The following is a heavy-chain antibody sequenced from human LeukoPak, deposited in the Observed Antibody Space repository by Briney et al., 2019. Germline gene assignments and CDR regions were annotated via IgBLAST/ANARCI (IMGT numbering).Heavy chain of an antibody. V-gene: IGHV4-38-2*02. CDR2: IYHSGST. J-gene: IGHJ3*02. D-gene: IGHD3-16*01. CDR1: RYSLSSGYF. Sequence: PSETLSLTCTVSRYSLSSGYFWGWIRQPPGKGLEWIGSIYHSGSTNYNPSLRSRVTISVDTSKNQFSLRLSSVTAADTAVYYCARQQGGTFDIWGQGTMVTVSS. CDR3: ARQQGGTFDI.